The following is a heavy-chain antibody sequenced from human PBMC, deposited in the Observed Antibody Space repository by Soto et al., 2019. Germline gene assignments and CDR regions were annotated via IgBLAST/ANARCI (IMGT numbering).Heavy chain of an antibody. CDR1: GFTFSDYG. Sequence: GGSLRLSCAASGFTFSDYGMIWVRQAPGKGLEWVSAISGSGSTFYADSVKGRFTISRDNSKNTLFLQMNSLRAQDTAVYYCAKDYLRWAQPWGQGTLVTVSS. CDR2: ISGSGST. CDR3: AKDYLRWAQP. D-gene: IGHD1-26*01. V-gene: IGHV3-23*01. J-gene: IGHJ5*02.